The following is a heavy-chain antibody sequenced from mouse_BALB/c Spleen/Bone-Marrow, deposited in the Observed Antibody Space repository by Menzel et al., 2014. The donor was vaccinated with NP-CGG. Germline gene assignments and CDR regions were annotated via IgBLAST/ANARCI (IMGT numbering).Heavy chain of an antibody. V-gene: IGHV14-3*02. J-gene: IGHJ2*01. Sequence: VQLQHSGAELVKPGASVKLSCTASGFNIKDTYMHWVKQRPELGLEWIGRIDPANGNTKYDPKFQGKATITADTSSNTAYLQLSSLTSEDTAVYYCARYRLGTYFDYWGQGTTLTVSS. CDR1: GFNIKDTY. CDR2: IDPANGNT. D-gene: IGHD2-14*01. CDR3: ARYRLGTYFDY.